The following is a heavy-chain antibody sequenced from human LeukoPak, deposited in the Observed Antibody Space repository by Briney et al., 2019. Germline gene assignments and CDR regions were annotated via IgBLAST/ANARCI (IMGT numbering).Heavy chain of an antibody. J-gene: IGHJ4*02. Sequence: ASVKVSCKASGYTFTSYYMHWVRQAPGQGLEWMGLIITSAGSTTYAQNFQGRVTLTRDTSTSTVYMEMSSLRSEDTAVYYCARVGGFTATVTDWGQGPLVTVSS. CDR2: IITSAGST. D-gene: IGHD5-18*01. CDR3: ARVGGFTATVTD. CDR1: GYTFTSYY. V-gene: IGHV1-46*01.